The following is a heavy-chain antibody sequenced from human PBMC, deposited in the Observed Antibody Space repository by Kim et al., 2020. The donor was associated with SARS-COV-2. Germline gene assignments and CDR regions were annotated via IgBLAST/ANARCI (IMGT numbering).Heavy chain of an antibody. D-gene: IGHD1-26*01. CDR3: AKDNGWEPDAFDI. CDR1: GFTFGDYA. CDR2: ISWNSGCI. J-gene: IGHJ3*02. V-gene: IGHV3-9*01. Sequence: GGSLRLSCAASGFTFGDYAMHWVRQAPGKGLEWVSGISWNSGCIGYADSVKGRFTISRDNAKNSLYLQMNSLRAEDTALYYCAKDNGWEPDAFDIWGQGTMVTVSS.